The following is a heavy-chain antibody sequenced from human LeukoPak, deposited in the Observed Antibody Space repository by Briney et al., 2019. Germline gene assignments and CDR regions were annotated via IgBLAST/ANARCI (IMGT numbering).Heavy chain of an antibody. Sequence: PGGSLRLSCAASGITFSRNSMNWVRQAPGKGLEWVSSISSSSNYIYYADSLKGRFTISRDNAKNSLFLQMNSLRAEDTAVYYCARDAYCSSTSCKEYFDLWGRGTLVTVSS. CDR1: GITFSRNS. J-gene: IGHJ2*01. V-gene: IGHV3-21*01. CDR3: ARDAYCSSTSCKEYFDL. CDR2: ISSSSNYI. D-gene: IGHD2-2*01.